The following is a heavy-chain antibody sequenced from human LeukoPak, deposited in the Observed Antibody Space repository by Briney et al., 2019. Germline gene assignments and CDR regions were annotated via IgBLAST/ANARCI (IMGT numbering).Heavy chain of an antibody. J-gene: IGHJ4*02. CDR2: VSGSSSYI. CDR1: GFSFSNYI. CDR3: ARGPGGSALDY. D-gene: IGHD4-23*01. V-gene: IGHV3-21*01. Sequence: GGSPRLSCAASGFSFSNYIMNWVRQAPGKGLEWVSYVSGSSSYIYYADSVKGRFTISRDNAKNSLYLQLNNLRAEDTAVYYCARGPGGSALDYWGQGTLVTVSS.